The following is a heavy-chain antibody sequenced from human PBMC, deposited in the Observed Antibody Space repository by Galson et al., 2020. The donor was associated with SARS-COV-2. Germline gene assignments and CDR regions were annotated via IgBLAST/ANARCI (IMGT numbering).Heavy chain of an antibody. J-gene: IGHJ4*02. V-gene: IGHV1-18*01. D-gene: IGHD2-15*01. CDR3: ARSAGYCSGGSCYSFDY. CDR2: ITPSTDNT. CDR1: DYTFIDYG. Sequence: ASVKVSCKASDYTFIDYGISWVRQAPGRGLEWMGWITPSTDNTDYAQRFQGRVTMTTDTSTGTVYMELRSLRSDDTAMYYCARSAGYCSGGSCYSFDYWGQGTLVTVSS.